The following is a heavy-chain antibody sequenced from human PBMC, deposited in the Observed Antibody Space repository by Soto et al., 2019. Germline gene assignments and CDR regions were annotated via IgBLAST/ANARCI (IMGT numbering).Heavy chain of an antibody. J-gene: IGHJ4*02. Sequence: PGGSLRLSCAASGFTFSDYAMIWVRQAPGKGLEWVSSISGTGGTTLYADSVKGRFSISRDNSQNTLYLQMNSLRAGDTAIYYCAKGSGIAARPGYFAYWGQGTLVTVSS. V-gene: IGHV3-23*01. CDR3: AKGSGIAARPGYFAY. CDR2: ISGTGGTT. CDR1: GFTFSDYA. D-gene: IGHD6-6*01.